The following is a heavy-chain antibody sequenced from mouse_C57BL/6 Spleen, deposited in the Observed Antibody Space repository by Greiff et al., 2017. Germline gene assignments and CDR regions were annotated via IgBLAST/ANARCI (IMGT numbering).Heavy chain of an antibody. CDR1: GFTFSDYG. J-gene: IGHJ1*03. V-gene: IGHV5-15*01. Sequence: EVQRVESGGGLVQPGGSLKLSCAASGFTFSDYGMAWVRQAPRKGPEWVAFISNLAYSIYYADTVTGRFTISRENAKNTLYLEMSSLRSEDTAMYYCARQGTVVATDWYFDVWGTGTTVTVSS. CDR3: ARQGTVVATDWYFDV. CDR2: ISNLAYSI. D-gene: IGHD1-1*01.